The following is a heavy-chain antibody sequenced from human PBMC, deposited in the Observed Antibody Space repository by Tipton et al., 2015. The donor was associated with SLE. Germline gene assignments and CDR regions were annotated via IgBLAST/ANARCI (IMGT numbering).Heavy chain of an antibody. J-gene: IGHJ2*01. CDR3: ATRIAAAGKDWYFDL. Sequence: SLRLSCAASGFTFSSYGMHWVRQAPGKGLEWVAVIPYDGSNKYYADSVKGRFTTSRDNSKNTLYLQMNSLRAEDTAVYYCATRIAAAGKDWYFDLWGRGTLVTVSS. CDR2: IPYDGSNK. CDR1: GFTFSSYG. V-gene: IGHV3-30*03. D-gene: IGHD6-13*01.